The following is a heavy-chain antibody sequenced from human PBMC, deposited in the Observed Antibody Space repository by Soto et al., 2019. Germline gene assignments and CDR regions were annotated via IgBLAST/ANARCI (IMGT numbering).Heavy chain of an antibody. V-gene: IGHV3-49*04. Sequence: HPGGSMRLSCTASGFTFGDYAMSWVRQAPGKGLEWVGFIRSKAYGGTTEYAASVKGGFTISRDDSKSIAYLQMNSLKTEDTAVYYCRGDGYNFDYWGQGTLVTVSS. J-gene: IGHJ4*02. CDR1: GFTFGDYA. CDR3: RGDGYNFDY. D-gene: IGHD5-12*01. CDR2: IRSKAYGGTT.